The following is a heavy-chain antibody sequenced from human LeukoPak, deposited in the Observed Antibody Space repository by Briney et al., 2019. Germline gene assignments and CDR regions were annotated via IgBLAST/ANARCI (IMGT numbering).Heavy chain of an antibody. J-gene: IGHJ6*02. V-gene: IGHV1-3*01. CDR1: GYTFIGYV. CDR3: ARDLDSSNNWNYYYYGMDV. CDR2: INAGNGNT. Sequence: VASVKVSCKASGYTFIGYVIHWVRQAPGQRLEWMGWINAGNGNTRYSQKFQGRVTIIRDTSASTAYMELSSLRSEDTAVYYCARDLDSSNNWNYYYYGMDVWGQGTKVTVSS. D-gene: IGHD1-1*01.